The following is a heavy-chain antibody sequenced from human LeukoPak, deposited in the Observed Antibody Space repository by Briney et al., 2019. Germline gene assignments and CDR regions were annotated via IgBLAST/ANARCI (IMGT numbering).Heavy chain of an antibody. CDR2: TSGTTTTV. J-gene: IGHJ4*02. CDR3: ASGASGSIDY. CDR1: GFTFSSCE. V-gene: IGHV3-48*03. D-gene: IGHD1-1*01. Sequence: PGGSLRLSCAASGFTFSSCEMYWVRQAPGRGLEWVSFTSGTTTTVHYADSVRGRFTISRDNAKNSLYLQMNSLRAEDTAIYYCASGASGSIDYWGQGTLVTVSS.